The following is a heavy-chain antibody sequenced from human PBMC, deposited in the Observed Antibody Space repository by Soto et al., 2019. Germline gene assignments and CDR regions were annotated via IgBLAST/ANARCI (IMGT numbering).Heavy chain of an antibody. Sequence: QVQMVESGGGVVQPGGSLRLSCAASGFTFHGYGMHWVRQSPGEGLEWVAVLANDESDQYFADSVKGRFTISRDNSKNTLYLQLASLRPEDTAVYYCARSIGGSSYYPPDYWGQGTLVTVSS. CDR2: LANDESDQ. CDR3: ARSIGGSSYYPPDY. J-gene: IGHJ4*02. V-gene: IGHV3-30*03. CDR1: GFTFHGYG. D-gene: IGHD6-13*01.